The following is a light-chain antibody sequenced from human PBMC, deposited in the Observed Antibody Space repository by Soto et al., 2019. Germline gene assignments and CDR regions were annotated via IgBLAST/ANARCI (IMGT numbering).Light chain of an antibody. V-gene: IGLV1-44*01. CDR1: SSNLGQNQ. CDR3: AAWDDSLTGRWV. Sequence: QSVLTQPPSASGTPGQRVTISYSGSSSNLGQNQVNWDQQIPGTAPKLLIYSNSHRPSGVPDRFSGSKSGTSASLAISGLQSEDEADYYCAAWDDSLTGRWVFGGGTKLTVL. J-gene: IGLJ3*02. CDR2: SNS.